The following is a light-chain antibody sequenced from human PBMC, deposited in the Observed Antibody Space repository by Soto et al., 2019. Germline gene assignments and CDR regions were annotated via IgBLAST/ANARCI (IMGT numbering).Light chain of an antibody. Sequence: DIQLTQSPSFLSASVGDRVTITCRASQCISSDLAWYQQKPRKAPKLLIYTASTLQSGVPSRFSGSRSGTEFTLTISSLQPEDFATYYCQQLNTYPITFGQGTRLEIK. CDR2: TAS. J-gene: IGKJ5*01. V-gene: IGKV1-9*01. CDR3: QQLNTYPIT. CDR1: QCISSD.